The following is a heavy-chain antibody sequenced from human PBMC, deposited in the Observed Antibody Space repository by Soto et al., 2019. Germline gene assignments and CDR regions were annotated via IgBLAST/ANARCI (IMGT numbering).Heavy chain of an antibody. CDR3: TTAAGSIAASYALDY. J-gene: IGHJ4*02. Sequence: GGSLRLSCAASGFTFSNAWMSWVRQAPGKGLEWVGRIKSKTDGGTTDYAAPVKGRFTISRDDSKNTLYLQMNSVKTEDAAVYYCTTAAGSIAASYALDYWGQGTLVTVSS. D-gene: IGHD6-6*01. CDR2: IKSKTDGGTT. CDR1: GFTFSNAW. V-gene: IGHV3-15*01.